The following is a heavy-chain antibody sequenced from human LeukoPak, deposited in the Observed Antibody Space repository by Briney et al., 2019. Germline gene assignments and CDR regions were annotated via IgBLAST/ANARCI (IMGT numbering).Heavy chain of an antibody. CDR3: ARGRICSSTSCYGYYYYYMDV. V-gene: IGHV1-69*05. CDR2: IIPIFGTA. CDR1: GGTFSSYA. J-gene: IGHJ6*03. Sequence: SVKVSCKASGGTFSSYAISWVRQAPGQGLEWMGGIIPIFGTANYAQKFQGRVTITTDESTSTAYMELSSLRSEDTAVYYCARGRICSSTSCYGYYYYYMDVWGKGTTVTVSS. D-gene: IGHD2-2*01.